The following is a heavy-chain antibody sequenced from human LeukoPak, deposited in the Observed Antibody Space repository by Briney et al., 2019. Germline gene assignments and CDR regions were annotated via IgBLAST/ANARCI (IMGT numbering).Heavy chain of an antibody. J-gene: IGHJ4*02. CDR2: INPNSGGT. D-gene: IGHD2-8*02. Sequence: GASVKVSCKASGYTFTSYYMHWVRQAPGQGLEWMGWINPNSGGTNYAHKFQGRVTMTRDTSISTAYMELSRLRSDDTAVYYCASVPGLHWRFDYWGQGTLVTASS. CDR1: GYTFTSYY. CDR3: ASVPGLHWRFDY. V-gene: IGHV1-2*07.